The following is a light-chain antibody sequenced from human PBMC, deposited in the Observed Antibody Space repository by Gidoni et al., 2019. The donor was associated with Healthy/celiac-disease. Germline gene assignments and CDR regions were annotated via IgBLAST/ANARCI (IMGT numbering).Light chain of an antibody. Sequence: DIVLPQSPDSLAVSLGERATINCKSSQSVLYSSNNKNYLAWYQQKPGQPPKLLIYWASTRESVVPDRCSGSGSGTDFTLTISSLQAEDVAVYYCQQYYSTLFTFGPGTKVDIK. V-gene: IGKV4-1*01. CDR3: QQYYSTLFT. CDR2: WAS. J-gene: IGKJ3*01. CDR1: QSVLYSSNNKNY.